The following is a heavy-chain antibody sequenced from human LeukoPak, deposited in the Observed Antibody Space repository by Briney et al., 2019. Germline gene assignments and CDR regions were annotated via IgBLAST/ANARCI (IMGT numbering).Heavy chain of an antibody. CDR3: ARLDAVRAFDI. V-gene: IGHV1-69*02. D-gene: IGHD2-2*01. J-gene: IGHJ3*02. CDR1: GGTFSSYT. Sequence: ASVKVSCKASGGTFSSYTISWVRQAPGQGLEWMGRIIPILGIANYAQKFQGRVTITADKSTSTAYMEPSSLRSEDTAVYYCARLDAVRAFDIWGQGTMVTVSS. CDR2: IIPILGIA.